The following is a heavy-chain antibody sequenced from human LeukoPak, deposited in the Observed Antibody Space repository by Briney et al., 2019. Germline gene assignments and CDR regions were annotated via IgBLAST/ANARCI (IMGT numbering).Heavy chain of an antibody. CDR2: ISAYNGNT. D-gene: IGHD2-2*01. CDR1: GYTFTSYG. V-gene: IGHV1-18*01. Sequence: ASVKVSCKASGYTFTSYGIGWVRQAPGQGLEWMGWISAYNGNTNYAQKLQGRVTMTTDTSTSTAYVELRSLRSDDTAVYYCAREGDLPAASFDYWGQGTLVTVSS. J-gene: IGHJ4*02. CDR3: AREGDLPAASFDY.